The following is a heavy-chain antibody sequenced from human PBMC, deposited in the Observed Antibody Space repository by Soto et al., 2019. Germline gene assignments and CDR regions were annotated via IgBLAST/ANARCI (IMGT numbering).Heavy chain of an antibody. J-gene: IGHJ6*03. V-gene: IGHV5-51*01. CDR2: IYPGDSDT. Sequence: PGESLKISCKGSGYRFTSYWIGWVRQMPGKGLEWMGIIYPGDSDTRYSPSFQGQVTISADKSISTAYLQWSSLKASDTAMYYCARLWVDAAGRDYYYYYMDVWGKGTTVTVSS. CDR3: ARLWVDAAGRDYYYYYMDV. CDR1: GYRFTSYW. D-gene: IGHD6-13*01.